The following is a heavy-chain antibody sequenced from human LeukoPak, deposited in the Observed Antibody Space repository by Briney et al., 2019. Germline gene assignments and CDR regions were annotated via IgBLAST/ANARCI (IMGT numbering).Heavy chain of an antibody. Sequence: GGSLRLSCAASGFTFSRNAMHWVRQAPGKGLEYVSGINSNGDSTYYANSVKGRFTISRDNSNNTLYLQMGSLRAEDMAVYYCARSIQYCSGGNCYSYSVYYYYAMDVWGQGATVTVSS. V-gene: IGHV3-64*01. J-gene: IGHJ6*02. CDR2: INSNGDST. D-gene: IGHD2-15*01. CDR3: ARSIQYCSGGNCYSYSVYYYYAMDV. CDR1: GFTFSRNA.